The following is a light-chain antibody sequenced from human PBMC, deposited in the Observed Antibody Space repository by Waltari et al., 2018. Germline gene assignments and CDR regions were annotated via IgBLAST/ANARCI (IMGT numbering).Light chain of an antibody. CDR3: QQYNSYPMA. V-gene: IGKV1-5*03. CDR1: QNIGNW. CDR2: KAS. J-gene: IGKJ5*01. Sequence: DIHMTQSPSTLSASVGDRVTVTCRATQNIGNWLAWYQQKLGKAPKLLINKASSLESGVPSRFSGSGSGTEFTLTISSLQPDDFATYFCQQYNSYPMAFGQGTRLEIK.